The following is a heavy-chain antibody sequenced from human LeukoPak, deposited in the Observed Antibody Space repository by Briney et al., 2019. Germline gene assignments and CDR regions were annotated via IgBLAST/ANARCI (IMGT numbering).Heavy chain of an antibody. V-gene: IGHV3-7*04. J-gene: IGHJ4*02. CDR2: IKEDGSEA. Sequence: GGSLRLSCAASGFPFSGYWMTWVRQAPGRGLEWVATIKEDGSEAYFGDSVKGRFAISRDNAKNSLYLQLNSLRGEDTAVYYCARGGANRFDYWGQGTLVTVSS. D-gene: IGHD3-16*01. CDR3: ARGGANRFDY. CDR1: GFPFSGYW.